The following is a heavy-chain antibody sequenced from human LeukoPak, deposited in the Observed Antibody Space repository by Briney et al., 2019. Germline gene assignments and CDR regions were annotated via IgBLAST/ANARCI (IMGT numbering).Heavy chain of an antibody. CDR3: AREAGSSSWYRRNDAFDI. Sequence: GGSLRLSCAASGFTFSSYGMHWVRQAPGKGLEWVAFIRYDGSNKYYADSVKGRFTISRDNSKNTLYLQMNSLRAEDTAVYYCAREAGSSSWYRRNDAFDIWGQGTMVTVSS. V-gene: IGHV3-30*02. D-gene: IGHD6-13*01. CDR1: GFTFSSYG. CDR2: IRYDGSNK. J-gene: IGHJ3*02.